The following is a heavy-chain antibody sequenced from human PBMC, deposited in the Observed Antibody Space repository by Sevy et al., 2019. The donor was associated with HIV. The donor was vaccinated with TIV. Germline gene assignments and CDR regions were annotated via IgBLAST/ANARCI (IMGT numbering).Heavy chain of an antibody. J-gene: IGHJ3*02. CDR2: ISSSSSYI. CDR3: ARAGIAAAGLAFDI. V-gene: IGHV3-21*01. Sequence: GGSLRLSCAASGFTFSSYNMNWVRQAPGKGLEWVSSISSSSSYIYYADSVKGRFTISRDNAKNSLYLQMNSLRAEDTAVYYCARAGIAAAGLAFDIWGQGTMVTVSS. CDR1: GFTFSSYN. D-gene: IGHD6-13*01.